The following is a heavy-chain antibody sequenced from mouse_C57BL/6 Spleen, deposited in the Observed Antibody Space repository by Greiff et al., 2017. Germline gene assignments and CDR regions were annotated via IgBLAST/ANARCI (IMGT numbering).Heavy chain of an antibody. CDR2: IDPSDSYT. D-gene: IGHD2-5*01. CDR3: ARGENSNYGFAY. V-gene: IGHV1-69*01. J-gene: IGHJ3*01. CDR1: GYTFTSYW. Sequence: VQLQQPGAELVMPGASVKLSCKASGYTFTSYWMHWVKQRPGQGLEWIGEIDPSDSYTNSNQKFKGKSTLTVDKSSSTAYMQLSSVTSEDSAVYYCARGENSNYGFAYWGQGTLVTVSA.